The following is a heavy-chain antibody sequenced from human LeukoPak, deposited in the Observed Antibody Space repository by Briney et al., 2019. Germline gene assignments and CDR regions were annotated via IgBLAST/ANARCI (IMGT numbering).Heavy chain of an antibody. CDR2: IIPIFGTA. J-gene: IGHJ4*02. Sequence: SVKVSCKASGGTFSSYAISWVRQAPGQGLEWMGGIIPIFGTANYAQKFQGRVTITADESTSTAYMELSSLRSEDTAVYYCARVGGQQLWKEGDYYFDYWGQGTLVTVSS. CDR3: ARVGGQQLWKEGDYYFDY. D-gene: IGHD5-18*01. CDR1: GGTFSSYA. V-gene: IGHV1-69*13.